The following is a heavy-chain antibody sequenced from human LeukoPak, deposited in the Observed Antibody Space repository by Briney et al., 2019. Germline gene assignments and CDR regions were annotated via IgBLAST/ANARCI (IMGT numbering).Heavy chain of an antibody. Sequence: GGSLRLSCAASGFTFSSYAMSWVRQAPGKGLEWVSAISASGSRTYYADSVMGRFTISRDNAENSLYLQINSLGGGHTAVYYCSREQMGTIYWSFGLWGRGTLGTVFS. CDR1: GFTFSSYA. V-gene: IGHV3-23*01. D-gene: IGHD5-24*01. CDR3: SREQMGTIYWSFGL. CDR2: ISASGSRT. J-gene: IGHJ2*01.